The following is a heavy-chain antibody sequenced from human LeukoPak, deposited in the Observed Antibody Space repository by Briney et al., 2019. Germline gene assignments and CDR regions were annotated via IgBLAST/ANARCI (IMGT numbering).Heavy chain of an antibody. Sequence: ASVKVSCKASGYSFTSNYIHWVRQAPGQGLEWMGMIYPRDGSTSYAQKFQSRVTVTRDTSTSTVHMELSGLRSEDTAVYYCARDQEAFDYWGQGTLVTVSS. CDR2: IYPRDGST. J-gene: IGHJ4*02. V-gene: IGHV1-46*01. CDR3: ARDQEAFDY. CDR1: GYSFTSNY.